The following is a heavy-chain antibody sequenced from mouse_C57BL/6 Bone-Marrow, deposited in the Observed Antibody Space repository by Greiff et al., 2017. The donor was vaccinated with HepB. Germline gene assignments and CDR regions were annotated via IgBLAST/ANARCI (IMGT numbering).Heavy chain of an antibody. Sequence: QVQLQQPGAELVRPGSSVKLSCKASGYTFTSYWTDWVKQRPGQGLEWIGNIYPSDSETHYNQKFKDKATLTVDKSSSTAYMQLSSLTSEDSAVYYCARRDGYYEDWGQGTTLTVSS. D-gene: IGHD2-3*01. CDR1: GYTFTSYW. CDR3: ARRDGYYED. V-gene: IGHV1-61*01. J-gene: IGHJ2*01. CDR2: IYPSDSET.